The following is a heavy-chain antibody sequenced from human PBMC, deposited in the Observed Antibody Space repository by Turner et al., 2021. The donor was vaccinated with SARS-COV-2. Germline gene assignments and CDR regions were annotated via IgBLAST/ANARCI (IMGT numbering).Heavy chain of an antibody. Sequence: QVALQEAGPGLVKPSETLSLTCSVSGHSLSSYYLDWIRQPPGKGLEWIGYIYYSGSTDYNPSLKSRVTISVDTSKSQFSLKLSSVTAADTAMYYCARRKGRDGYNSVDSWGQGTLVTVSS. CDR2: IYYSGST. V-gene: IGHV4-59*08. CDR1: GHSLSSYY. CDR3: ARRKGRDGYNSVDS. J-gene: IGHJ4*02. D-gene: IGHD5-12*01.